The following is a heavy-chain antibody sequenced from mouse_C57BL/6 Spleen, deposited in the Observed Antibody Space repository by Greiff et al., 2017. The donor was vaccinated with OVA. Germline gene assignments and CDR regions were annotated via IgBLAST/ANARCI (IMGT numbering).Heavy chain of an antibody. CDR2: IHPNSGST. CDR3: ARDSGSSWDYFDY. J-gene: IGHJ2*01. Sequence: QVQLQQPGAELVKPGASVKLSCKASGYTFTSYWMHWVKQRPGQGLEWIGMIHPNSGSTNYNEKFKSKATLTVDKSSSTAYMQLSSLTSEDSAVYYCARDSGSSWDYFDYWGQGTTLTVSS. V-gene: IGHV1-64*01. CDR1: GYTFTSYW. D-gene: IGHD1-1*01.